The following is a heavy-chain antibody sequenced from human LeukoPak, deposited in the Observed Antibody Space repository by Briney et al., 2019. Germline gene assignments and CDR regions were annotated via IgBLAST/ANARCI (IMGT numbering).Heavy chain of an antibody. J-gene: IGHJ6*03. V-gene: IGHV1-18*01. Sequence: GASVKVSCEASGGTFSSYAISWVRQAPGQGLEWMGWISAYNGNTNYAQKLQGRVTMTTDTSTSTAYMELRSLRSDDTAVYYCARRPTRMGPYYYYYYYMDVWGKGTTVTVSS. CDR1: GGTFSSYA. CDR3: ARRPTRMGPYYYYYYYMDV. D-gene: IGHD1-14*01. CDR2: ISAYNGNT.